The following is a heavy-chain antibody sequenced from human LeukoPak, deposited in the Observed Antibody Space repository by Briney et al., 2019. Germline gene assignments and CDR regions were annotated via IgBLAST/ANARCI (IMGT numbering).Heavy chain of an antibody. Sequence: GGSLRLSCAASGFTFSSYAMSWVRQAPGKGLEWVSAISGSGGSTYYADSVKGRFTISRDNSKNTLYLQMNSLRAEDTAVYYCAKGVGYCSSTSCYSGQFDHWGQGTLVTVSS. D-gene: IGHD2-2*03. V-gene: IGHV3-23*01. CDR1: GFTFSSYA. J-gene: IGHJ4*02. CDR3: AKGVGYCSSTSCYSGQFDH. CDR2: ISGSGGST.